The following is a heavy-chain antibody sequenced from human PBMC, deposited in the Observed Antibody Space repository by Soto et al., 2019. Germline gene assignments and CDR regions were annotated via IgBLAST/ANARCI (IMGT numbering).Heavy chain of an antibody. CDR2: TRNKANSYTT. D-gene: IGHD3-10*01. J-gene: IGHJ5*02. V-gene: IGHV3-72*01. CDR1: GFTFSDHY. Sequence: GSLRLSCAASGFTFSDHYMDWVRQAPGKGLEWVGRTRNKANSYTTEYAASVKGRFTISRDDSKNSLYLQMNSLKTEDTAVYYCARVVMRGPNWFDPWGQGTLVTVSS. CDR3: ARVVMRGPNWFDP.